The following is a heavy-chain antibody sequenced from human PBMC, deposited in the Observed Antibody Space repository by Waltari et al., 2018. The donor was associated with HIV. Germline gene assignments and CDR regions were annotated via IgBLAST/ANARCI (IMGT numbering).Heavy chain of an antibody. CDR2: IRSKAYGGTT. Sequence: EVQLGESGGGLVTHGRSLRLSCATSGFSFGDYAMSWFRQAPGKGLEWVGFIRSKAYGGTTQYAASVKGRFTISRDDSKSIAYLQMNSLKTEDTALYYCTRGTFTVTYYFDYWGRGTLVTVSS. V-gene: IGHV3-49*05. J-gene: IGHJ4*02. D-gene: IGHD4-17*01. CDR3: TRGTFTVTYYFDY. CDR1: GFSFGDYA.